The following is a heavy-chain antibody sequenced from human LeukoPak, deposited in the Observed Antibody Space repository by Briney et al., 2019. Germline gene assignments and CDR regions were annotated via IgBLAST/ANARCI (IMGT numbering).Heavy chain of an antibody. CDR2: IIPIFGTA. Sequence: SVKVSCKASGGTFSSYAISWVRQAPGQGLEWMGGIIPIFGTANYAQKFQGRVTITADESTSTAYMELSSLRSEDTAVYYCARAVPAAKGAYCFDYWGQGTLVTVSS. CDR1: GGTFSSYA. V-gene: IGHV1-69*01. J-gene: IGHJ4*02. D-gene: IGHD2-2*01. CDR3: ARAVPAAKGAYCFDY.